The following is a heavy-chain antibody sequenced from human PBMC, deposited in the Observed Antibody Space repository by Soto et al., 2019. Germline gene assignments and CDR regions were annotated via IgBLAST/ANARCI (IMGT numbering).Heavy chain of an antibody. V-gene: IGHV4-30-4*02. D-gene: IGHD3-22*01. Sequence: PSEPLSITSITSGSTIRIGNYFRSWMLQPPGQGQEWSGYIKDSGGTYYNTYLKMRGTISVDTSKYHFSLKLSSVTAADTAVYYCSREVIEVGVSDGFDIWGQGTMVTVS. CDR1: GSTIRIGNYF. CDR2: IKDSGGT. CDR3: SREVIEVGVSDGFDI. J-gene: IGHJ3*02.